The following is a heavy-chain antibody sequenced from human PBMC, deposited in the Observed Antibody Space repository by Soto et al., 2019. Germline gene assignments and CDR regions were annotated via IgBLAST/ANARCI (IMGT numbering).Heavy chain of an antibody. J-gene: IGHJ5*02. CDR1: GYTFTGYY. V-gene: IGHV1-2*04. D-gene: IGHD6-6*01. CDR2: INPNSGGT. CDR3: AREGSVIAARPYWFDP. Sequence: QVPLVQSGAEVKKPGASVKVSCKASGYTFTGYYMHWVRQAPGQGLEWMGWINPNSGGTNYAQKFQGWVTMTRDTSISTAYMELSRLRSDDTAVYYCAREGSVIAARPYWFDPWGQGTLVTVSS.